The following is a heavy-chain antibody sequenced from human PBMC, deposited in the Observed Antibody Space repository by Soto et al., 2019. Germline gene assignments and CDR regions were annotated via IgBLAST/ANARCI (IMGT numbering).Heavy chain of an antibody. Sequence: SETLSLTCTVSGGSISSGGYYWSWIRHHPGKGLEWIGYIYYSGSTYYNPSLKSRVTISVDTSKNQFSLKLSSVTAADTAVYYCARDQGYCSGGSCYTYWFDPWGQGTLVTVSS. J-gene: IGHJ5*02. CDR3: ARDQGYCSGGSCYTYWFDP. CDR2: IYYSGST. D-gene: IGHD2-15*01. CDR1: GGSISSGGYY. V-gene: IGHV4-31*03.